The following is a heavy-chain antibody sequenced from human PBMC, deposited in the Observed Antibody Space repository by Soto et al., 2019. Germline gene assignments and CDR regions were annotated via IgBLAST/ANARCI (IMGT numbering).Heavy chain of an antibody. D-gene: IGHD3-3*01. CDR2: ISAYNGNT. CDR1: GYTSSNNG. J-gene: IGHJ4*02. CDR3: ARGSGLARSGEFDY. Sequence: ASVKVSCKTSGYTSSNNGLSWVRQAPGQGLEWMGWISAYNGNTNYAQKFQGRVTMTTDTSTSTAYMELRSLRSDDTAVYYCARGSGLARSGEFDYWGQGTLVTVSS. V-gene: IGHV1-18*01.